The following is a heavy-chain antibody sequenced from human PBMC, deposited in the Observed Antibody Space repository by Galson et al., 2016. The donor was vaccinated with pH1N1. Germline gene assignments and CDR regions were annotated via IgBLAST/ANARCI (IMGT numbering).Heavy chain of an antibody. V-gene: IGHV3-7*01. D-gene: IGHD5-12*01. CDR3: ARTGSDHDTYFYYYGMDL. CDR1: GISLNEYA. CDR2: IKQYGSEK. J-gene: IGHJ6*02. Sequence: SLRLSCAASGISLNEYAMSWVRQAPGKGLEWVANIKQYGSEKHYVDSVKGRFTVSRDNAKNSVYLQMNSLRAEDTAVYYCARTGSDHDTYFYYYGMDLWGQGTTVTVSS.